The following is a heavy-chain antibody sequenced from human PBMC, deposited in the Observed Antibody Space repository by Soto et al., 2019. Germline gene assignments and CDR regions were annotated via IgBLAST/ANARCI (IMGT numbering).Heavy chain of an antibody. Sequence: QLQLQESGSGLVKPSQTLSLTCSASGGSLSSGGYSWSCIRQPPGKGLEWIGYIYHSGGTYYNPSLNNRVTISVDRTKNQFSLKLTSVTAADTAVYYCARLIGWYFDLWGRGTLVTVSS. CDR2: IYHSGGT. J-gene: IGHJ2*01. CDR1: GGSLSSGGYS. CDR3: ARLIGWYFDL. D-gene: IGHD2-8*01. V-gene: IGHV4-30-2*01.